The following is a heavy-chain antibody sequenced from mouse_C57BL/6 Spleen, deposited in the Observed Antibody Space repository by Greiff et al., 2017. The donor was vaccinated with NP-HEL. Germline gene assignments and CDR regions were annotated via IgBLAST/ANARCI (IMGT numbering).Heavy chain of an antibody. V-gene: IGHV1-69*01. CDR1: GYTFTSYW. CDR3: ARCRYYYGSSKYFDV. J-gene: IGHJ1*03. CDR2: IDPSDSYT. D-gene: IGHD1-1*01. Sequence: QVQLQQPGAELVMPGASVKLSCKASGYTFTSYWMHWVKQRPGQGLEWTGEIDPSDSYTNYNQKFKGKSTLTVDKSSSTAYMQLSSLTSEDSAVYYCARCRYYYGSSKYFDVWGTGTTVTVSS.